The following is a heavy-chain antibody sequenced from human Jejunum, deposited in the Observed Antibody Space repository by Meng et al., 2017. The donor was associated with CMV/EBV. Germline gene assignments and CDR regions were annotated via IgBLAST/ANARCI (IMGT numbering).Heavy chain of an antibody. CDR1: GYSFTNYG. J-gene: IGHJ4*02. CDR3: ARDPSNTSGRYAYFDY. Sequence: GQLVQVSAEAQQPGAYMTVSCKASGYSFTNYGISCVRQAPGQRLEWMGWISVKNGDAKYPQNFQGRVTMTTDTTTNTAYMDLRSLRSDDTAVYYCARDPSNTSGRYAYFDYWGQGTLVTVSS. CDR2: ISVKNGDA. D-gene: IGHD6-19*01. V-gene: IGHV1-18*01.